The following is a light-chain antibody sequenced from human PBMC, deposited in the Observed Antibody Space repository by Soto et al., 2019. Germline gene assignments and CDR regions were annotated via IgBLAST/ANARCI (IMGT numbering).Light chain of an antibody. CDR2: KAS. CDR3: QQYNDNWT. Sequence: DIQMTQSPSTLSASVGDRVTITCRASQSISSWLAWYQQKPGTAPKLLIYKASTLQSGVPSRFSGSGAGTDFPLTITGLQPDDSANYYCQQYNDNWTFGQGTKVEIK. V-gene: IGKV1-5*03. J-gene: IGKJ1*01. CDR1: QSISSW.